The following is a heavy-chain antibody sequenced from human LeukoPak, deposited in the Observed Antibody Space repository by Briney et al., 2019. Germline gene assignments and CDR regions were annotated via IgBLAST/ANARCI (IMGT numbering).Heavy chain of an antibody. CDR3: ARDQERNAVAGTLGY. V-gene: IGHV3-21*01. CDR2: ISSSSYI. CDR1: GFTFSSHS. Sequence: GGSLRLSCAASGFTFSSHSMNWVRQAPGKGLEWVSSISSSSYIYYADSVKGRFTISRDNAKNSLYLQMNSLRAEDTAVYYCARDQERNAVAGTLGYWGQGTLVTVSS. D-gene: IGHD6-19*01. J-gene: IGHJ4*02.